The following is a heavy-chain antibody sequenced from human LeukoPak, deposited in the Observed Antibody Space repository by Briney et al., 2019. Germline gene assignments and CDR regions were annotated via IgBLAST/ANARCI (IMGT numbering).Heavy chain of an antibody. CDR3: TITGLGYTLGNGLDA. J-gene: IGHJ5*02. Sequence: GGSLRLSCVASGFTITGYAMYWVRQSPGKGLDFVASISHDETERYRESVKGRFTISRDTSKNTVYLQMNTLRAEDSALYYCTITGLGYTLGNGLDAWGQGTQVTVSS. CDR2: ISHDETE. V-gene: IGHV3-30*03. CDR1: GFTITGYA. D-gene: IGHD5-18*01.